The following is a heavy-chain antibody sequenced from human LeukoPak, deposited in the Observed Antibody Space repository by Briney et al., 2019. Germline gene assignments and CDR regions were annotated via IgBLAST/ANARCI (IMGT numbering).Heavy chain of an antibody. CDR3: ATYGSGSGTFFDS. Sequence: PGGSLRLSCAASGFTFSSYSMNWVRQAPGKGLEWVSSISSSSSYIYYADSVKGRFTVSRDNAKSSLYLQMNNLRAEDTALYYCATYGSGSGTFFDSWGQGTLVTVSS. J-gene: IGHJ4*01. V-gene: IGHV3-21*01. CDR2: ISSSSSYI. D-gene: IGHD3-10*01. CDR1: GFTFSSYS.